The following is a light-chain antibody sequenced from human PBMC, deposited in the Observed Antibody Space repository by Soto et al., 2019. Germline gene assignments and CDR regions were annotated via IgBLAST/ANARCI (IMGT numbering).Light chain of an antibody. CDR3: QQYYSYPMYT. CDR1: QGISSY. CDR2: AAS. Sequence: AIRMTQSPSSFSASTGDRVTITCRASQGISSYLAWYQQKPGKAPKLLIYAASTLQSGVPSRFSGSGSGTDFTLTISCLQSEAFATYYCQQYYSYPMYTFGQGTKLEIK. V-gene: IGKV1-8*01. J-gene: IGKJ2*01.